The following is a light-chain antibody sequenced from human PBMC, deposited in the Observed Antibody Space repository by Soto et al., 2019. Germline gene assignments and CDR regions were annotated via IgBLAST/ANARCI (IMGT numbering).Light chain of an antibody. J-gene: IGKJ5*01. Sequence: IVLTQSPAPLSVSPGERATLSCRASQSVSSNLAWYQQKPGQAPRLLISGASTRATGVPARFSGIGTGTEFTLTITSLQSEDFAVYCCQQYNNWPLTFGPGTRLAIK. CDR1: QSVSSN. CDR3: QQYNNWPLT. V-gene: IGKV3D-15*01. CDR2: GAS.